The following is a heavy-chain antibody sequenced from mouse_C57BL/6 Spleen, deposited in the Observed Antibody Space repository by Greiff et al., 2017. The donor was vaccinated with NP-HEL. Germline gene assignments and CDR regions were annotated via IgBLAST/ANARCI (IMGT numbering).Heavy chain of an antibody. CDR1: GFTFSSYA. Sequence: EVNLVESGEGLVKPGGSLKLSCAASGFTFSSYAMSWVRQTPEKRLEWVAYISSGGDYIYYADTVKGRFTISRDNARNTLYLQMSSLKSEDTAMYYCTRDGDYYGSRDWYFDVWGTGTTVTVSS. J-gene: IGHJ1*03. CDR2: ISSGGDYI. CDR3: TRDGDYYGSRDWYFDV. V-gene: IGHV5-9-1*02. D-gene: IGHD1-1*01.